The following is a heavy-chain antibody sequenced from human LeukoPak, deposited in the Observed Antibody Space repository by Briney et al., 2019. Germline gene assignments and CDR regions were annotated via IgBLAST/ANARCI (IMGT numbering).Heavy chain of an antibody. CDR3: ARGTLAAKSIL. Sequence: PSETLSLTCAVYGESFSGYYWSWIRQPPGKGLEWIGEINHSGSTNYNPSLKSRVTISVDTSKNQFSLKLSSVTAADTAVYYCARGTLAAKSILWGQGTLVTVSS. D-gene: IGHD2-15*01. V-gene: IGHV4-34*01. CDR1: GESFSGYY. CDR2: INHSGST. J-gene: IGHJ4*02.